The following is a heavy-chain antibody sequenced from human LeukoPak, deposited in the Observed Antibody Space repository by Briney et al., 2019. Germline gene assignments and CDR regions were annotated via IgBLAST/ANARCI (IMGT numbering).Heavy chain of an antibody. CDR1: GGTFSSYA. CDR3: ARGTGTRFGYYFDY. Sequence: ASVKVSCKASGGTFSSYAISWVRQAPGQGLERMGGIIPIFGTANYAQKFQGRVTITADESTSTAYMELSSLRSEDTAVYYCARGTGTRFGYYFDYWGQGTLVTVSS. CDR2: IIPIFGTA. D-gene: IGHD1-1*01. V-gene: IGHV1-69*01. J-gene: IGHJ4*02.